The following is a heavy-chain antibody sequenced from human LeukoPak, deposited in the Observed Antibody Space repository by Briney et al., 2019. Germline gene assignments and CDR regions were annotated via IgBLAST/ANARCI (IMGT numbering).Heavy chain of an antibody. Sequence: SETLSLTCTVSGGSISSGGYYWSWIRQHPGKGLEWIAYIYYSGSTYNNPSLKSRVTISVNTSKNQSSPKLSSVTAADTAVYYCARMHCSGGSCYTADFDYWGQGTLVTVSS. CDR2: IYYSGST. CDR3: ARMHCSGGSCYTADFDY. D-gene: IGHD2-15*01. CDR1: GGSISSGGYY. J-gene: IGHJ4*02. V-gene: IGHV4-31*03.